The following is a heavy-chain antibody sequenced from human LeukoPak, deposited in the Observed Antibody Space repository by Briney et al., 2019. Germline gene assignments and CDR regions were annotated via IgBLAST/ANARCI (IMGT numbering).Heavy chain of an antibody. V-gene: IGHV4-34*01. CDR1: GGSFSGHY. J-gene: IGHJ4*02. Sequence: SETLSLTCAVYGGSFSGHYWSWIRQPPGKGLELIGKINHSGSTNYNPSLKSRVTISVDTSKNQFSLKLSSVTAADTAVYYCARYCTGGSCLDYWGQGTLVTVSS. CDR2: INHSGST. D-gene: IGHD2-15*01. CDR3: ARYCTGGSCLDY.